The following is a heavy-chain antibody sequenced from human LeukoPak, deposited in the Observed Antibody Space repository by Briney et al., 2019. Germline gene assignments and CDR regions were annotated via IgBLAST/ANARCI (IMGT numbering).Heavy chain of an antibody. J-gene: IGHJ4*02. V-gene: IGHV4-31*03. CDR3: ARFRYYYDSRGLGRNY. D-gene: IGHD3-22*01. CDR1: GGSISSGGYY. Sequence: SQTLSLTCTVSGGSISSGGYYWSWIRQHPGKGLEWIGNIYYSGSTYYNPSLKSRVTISVDTSKNQFSLKLSSVTAADTAVYYCARFRYYYDSRGLGRNYWGQGTLVTVSS. CDR2: IYYSGST.